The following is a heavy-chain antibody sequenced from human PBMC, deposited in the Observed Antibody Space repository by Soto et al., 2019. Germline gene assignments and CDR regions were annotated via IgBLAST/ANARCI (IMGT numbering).Heavy chain of an antibody. V-gene: IGHV3-11*01. CDR2: ISSSGSTI. J-gene: IGHJ4*02. Sequence: GGSLRLSCAASGFTFSDYYMSWIRQAPGKGLEWVSYISSSGSTIYYADSVKGRFTISRDNAKNSLYLQMNSLRAEDTAVYYCARGTLITMVSYYFDYWGQGTLVTVSS. CDR3: ARGTLITMVSYYFDY. CDR1: GFTFSDYY. D-gene: IGHD3-10*01.